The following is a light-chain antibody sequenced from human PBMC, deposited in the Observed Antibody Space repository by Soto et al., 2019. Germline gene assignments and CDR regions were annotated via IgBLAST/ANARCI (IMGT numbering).Light chain of an antibody. CDR2: GAS. Sequence: EIVLTQSPGTLSLSPGERATLSCRASQSVSSSYLAWYQQKPGQAPRLLIYGASSRATGIPDRFSGSGSGTDFTLTISRLEPDDFAVYYCQQYGISPKTFGQGTKV. J-gene: IGKJ1*01. V-gene: IGKV3-20*01. CDR3: QQYGISPKT. CDR1: QSVSSSY.